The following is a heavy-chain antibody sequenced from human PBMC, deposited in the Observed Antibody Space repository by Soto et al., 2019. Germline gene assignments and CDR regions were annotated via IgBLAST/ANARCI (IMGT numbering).Heavy chain of an antibody. CDR2: INHSGST. D-gene: IGHD3-10*01. Sequence: SETLSLTCAVYGGSFSGYYWSWIRQPPGKGLEWVGEINHSGSTNYNPSLKSRVTISVDTSKNQFSLKLSSVTAADTAVYYCARSKVRGVMGLGYYYYYGMDVWGQGTTVTVPS. J-gene: IGHJ6*02. CDR3: ARSKVRGVMGLGYYYYYGMDV. V-gene: IGHV4-34*01. CDR1: GGSFSGYY.